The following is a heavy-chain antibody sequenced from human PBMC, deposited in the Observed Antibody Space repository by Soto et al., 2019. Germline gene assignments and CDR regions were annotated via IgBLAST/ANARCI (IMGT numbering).Heavy chain of an antibody. Sequence: EVQLVESGGGLVQPGGPLKLSCAASGFTFSGSSVHWVRQASGKGLEWVGRIRNKVHSYATAYAASVRGRFTISRDDSKNTTFLQMKSLNTEDTAVYYCISHSPEDMKRTWGQGTLVTVSS. J-gene: IGHJ4*02. CDR1: GFTFSGSS. CDR2: IRNKVHSYAT. CDR3: ISHSPEDMKRT. D-gene: IGHD2-15*01. V-gene: IGHV3-73*02.